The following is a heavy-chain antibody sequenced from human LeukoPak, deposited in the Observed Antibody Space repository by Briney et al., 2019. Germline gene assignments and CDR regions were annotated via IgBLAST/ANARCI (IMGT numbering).Heavy chain of an antibody. CDR1: GFTLSSYA. CDR3: AKGYYCDSSGIRFDY. Sequence: PGGSLRLSCAASGFTLSSYAMSWVRQAPGKEREWVSAISGSGGSTYYADSVKGRFTISRDNSKNTLYLQMNSLRAEDTAVYYCAKGYYCDSSGIRFDYWGQGTLVTVSS. D-gene: IGHD3-22*01. J-gene: IGHJ4*02. V-gene: IGHV3-23*01. CDR2: ISGSGGST.